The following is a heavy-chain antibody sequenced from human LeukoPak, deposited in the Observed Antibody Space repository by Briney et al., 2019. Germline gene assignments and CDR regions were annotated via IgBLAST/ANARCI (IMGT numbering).Heavy chain of an antibody. CDR2: ISGSGSDT. CDR1: GFIFSDYY. V-gene: IGHV3-11*06. D-gene: IGHD6-13*01. Sequence: GGSLRLACAASGFIFSDYYMTWIRQAPGKGLEWLSYISGSGSDTNYADSVKGRFTTSRDNAKNSLYLQMNSLRAEDTAVYYCARVGSIAAAGTPDYWGQGTLVTVSS. CDR3: ARVGSIAAAGTPDY. J-gene: IGHJ4*02.